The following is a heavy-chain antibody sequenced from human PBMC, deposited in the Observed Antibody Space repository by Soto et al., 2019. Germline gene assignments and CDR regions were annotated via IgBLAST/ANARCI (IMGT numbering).Heavy chain of an antibody. CDR1: GFTFSSYV. CDR3: AEGDLGDYGDYVGDY. J-gene: IGHJ4*02. CDR2: ISDSGGST. Sequence: EVQLLESGGGLVQPGGSLRLSCAASGFTFSSYVMSWVRQAPGKGLEWVSAISDSGGSTYYADSVKGRFTISRDNTKNPLYLQMKRPRAEETAVYYCAEGDLGDYGDYVGDYWGQGTLVTVSS. V-gene: IGHV3-23*01. D-gene: IGHD4-17*01.